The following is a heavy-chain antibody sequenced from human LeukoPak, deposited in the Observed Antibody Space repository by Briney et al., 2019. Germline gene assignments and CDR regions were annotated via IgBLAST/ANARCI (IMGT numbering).Heavy chain of an antibody. V-gene: IGHV4-39*01. CDR1: GGSISSSSYY. Sequence: PSETLSLTCTVSGGSISSSSYYWGWIRQPPGKGLEWIGRTYYSGSTYYNPSLKSRVTISVDTSKNQFSLKLSSVTAADTAVYYCARTEGRVTYYYDSSGYYNWFDPWGQGTLVTVSS. CDR2: TYYSGST. CDR3: ARTEGRVTYYYDSSGYYNWFDP. D-gene: IGHD3-22*01. J-gene: IGHJ5*02.